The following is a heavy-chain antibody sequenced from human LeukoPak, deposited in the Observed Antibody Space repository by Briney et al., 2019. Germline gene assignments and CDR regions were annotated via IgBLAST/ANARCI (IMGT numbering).Heavy chain of an antibody. Sequence: ASVKVSCKASGCTFTGYYMHWVRQAPGQGLEWMGRINPNSGGTNYAQKFQGRVTMTRDTSISTAYMELSRLRSDDTAVYYCAREMYYYDSSGYYPSDYWGQGTLVTVSS. CDR3: AREMYYYDSSGYYPSDY. V-gene: IGHV1-2*06. CDR1: GCTFTGYY. J-gene: IGHJ4*02. D-gene: IGHD3-22*01. CDR2: INPNSGGT.